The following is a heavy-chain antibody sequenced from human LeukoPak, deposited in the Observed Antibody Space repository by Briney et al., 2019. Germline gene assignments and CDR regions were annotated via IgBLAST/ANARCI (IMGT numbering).Heavy chain of an antibody. Sequence: SETLSLTCTVSGGSISSGSYYWGWIRQPPGKGLEWIGSIYYSGSTYYNPSLKSRVTISVDTSKNQFSLKLSSVTAADTAVYYCARMYSSGWYLPAFDYWGQGTLVTVSS. D-gene: IGHD6-19*01. CDR3: ARMYSSGWYLPAFDY. CDR2: IYYSGST. J-gene: IGHJ4*02. V-gene: IGHV4-39*01. CDR1: GGSISSGSYY.